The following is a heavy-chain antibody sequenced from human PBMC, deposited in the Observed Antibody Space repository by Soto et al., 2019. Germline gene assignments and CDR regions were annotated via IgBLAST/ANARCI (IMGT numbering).Heavy chain of an antibody. Sequence: GGSLRLSCVGSGFTFSSYAMSWVRQAPGKGLEWVSAITASGGSTFYADSVKGRFTISRDNSKGTLYLQMNSLSADDTAVYYCAPRGIQLWFDSWGQGTLVTVSS. CDR1: GFTFSSYA. V-gene: IGHV3-23*01. CDR3: APRGIQLWFDS. D-gene: IGHD1-1*01. CDR2: ITASGGST. J-gene: IGHJ5*01.